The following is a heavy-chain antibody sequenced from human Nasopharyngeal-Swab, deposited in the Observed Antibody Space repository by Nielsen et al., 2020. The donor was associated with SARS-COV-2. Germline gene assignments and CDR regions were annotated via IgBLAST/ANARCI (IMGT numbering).Heavy chain of an antibody. CDR1: GYSFSSYW. D-gene: IGHD4-17*01. CDR2: IYPGDSDT. V-gene: IGHV5-51*01. Sequence: GESLKISCWGSGYSFSSYWIGWVRQMPGKGLEWMGVIYPGDSDTRYSPSFQGQVTISADKSISTAYLQWSSLKASDTAMYYCARLGDYDYFDYWGQGTLVTVSS. CDR3: ARLGDYDYFDY. J-gene: IGHJ4*02.